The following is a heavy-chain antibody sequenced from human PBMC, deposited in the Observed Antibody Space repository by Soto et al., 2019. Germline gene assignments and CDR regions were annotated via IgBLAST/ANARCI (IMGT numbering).Heavy chain of an antibody. CDR3: ARVGAGAARGYYYGMDV. CDR1: GYSFTSYW. J-gene: IGHJ6*02. D-gene: IGHD6-6*01. CDR2: IYPGDSDT. V-gene: IGHV5-51*01. Sequence: GESLKISCKGSGYSFTSYWIGWVRQMPGKGLEWMGIIYPGDSDTRYSPSFQGQVTISADKSISTAYLQWSSLKASDTAMYYCARVGAGAARGYYYGMDVWGQGTTVTVSS.